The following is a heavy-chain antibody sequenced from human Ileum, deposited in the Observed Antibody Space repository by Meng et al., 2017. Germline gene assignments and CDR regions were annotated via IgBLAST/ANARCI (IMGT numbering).Heavy chain of an antibody. CDR1: VGSISTTNW. D-gene: IGHD5-24*01. CDR3: ARVSQRDGYNSANFDY. Sequence: VPLRDSGPGPVKPSVTLSLPCAVSVGSISTTNWWSWLRQSPGQGLEWSGEIYHPGSTTYNPSLESRVTVSVDKSNNQFSLRLTSATAADTAVYYCARVSQRDGYNSANFDYWGQGALVTVSS. J-gene: IGHJ4*02. V-gene: IGHV4-4*02. CDR2: IYHPGST.